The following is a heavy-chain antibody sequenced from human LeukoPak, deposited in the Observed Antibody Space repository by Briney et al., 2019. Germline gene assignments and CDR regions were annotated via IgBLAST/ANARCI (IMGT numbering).Heavy chain of an antibody. CDR1: GFTFSNYW. Sequence: PGGSLRLSCAASGFTFSNYWMHWVRQAPGKGLEWVSAISGSGGSTYYADSVKGRFTISRDNSKNTLYLQMNSLRAEDTAVYYCAKSRGESRGASNYWGQGTLVTVSS. V-gene: IGHV3-23*01. J-gene: IGHJ4*02. CDR3: AKSRGESRGASNY. CDR2: ISGSGGST. D-gene: IGHD1-26*01.